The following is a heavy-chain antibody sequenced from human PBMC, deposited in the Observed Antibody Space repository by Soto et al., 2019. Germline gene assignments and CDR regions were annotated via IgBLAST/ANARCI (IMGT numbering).Heavy chain of an antibody. J-gene: IGHJ4*02. Sequence: ASVKVSCKASGYTFTNYAMHWVRQAPGQRLEWMGWINGGNGNTKYSQKFRDRVTITRDTSASTAYMELNSLTSEDAGVYYCARDGAVAGNINFDCWGQGTLVTVSS. CDR3: ARDGAVAGNINFDC. CDR2: INGGNGNT. CDR1: GYTFTNYA. V-gene: IGHV1-3*01. D-gene: IGHD6-19*01.